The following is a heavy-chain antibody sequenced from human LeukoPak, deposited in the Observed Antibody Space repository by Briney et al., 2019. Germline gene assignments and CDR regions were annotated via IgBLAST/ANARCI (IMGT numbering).Heavy chain of an antibody. V-gene: IGHV1-2*02. CDR1: GYTFSAYY. CDR3: ARGGTAVTFVDY. J-gene: IGHJ4*02. Sequence: ASVKVSCKASGYTFSAYYIHWVRQAPGQGLEWMGWINPNSGGTNYGQNLQGRVTMTRDTSISTAYMELSRLRSDDTAVYFCARGGTAVTFVDYWGQGTLVTASS. CDR2: INPNSGGT. D-gene: IGHD1/OR15-1a*01.